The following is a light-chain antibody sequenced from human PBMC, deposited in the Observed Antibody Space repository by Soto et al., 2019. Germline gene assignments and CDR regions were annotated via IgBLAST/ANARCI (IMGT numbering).Light chain of an antibody. J-gene: IGLJ2*01. Sequence: QSVLTQQPSASGTPGQRVTISCSGSSSNIGSNYVYWYQQLPGTAPKLLIYRNNQRPSGVPDRFSGSKSGTSASLAISGLRSEDEADYYCAAWDDSLSVHVVFGGGTQLTVL. CDR3: AAWDDSLSVHVV. CDR2: RNN. CDR1: SSNIGSNY. V-gene: IGLV1-47*01.